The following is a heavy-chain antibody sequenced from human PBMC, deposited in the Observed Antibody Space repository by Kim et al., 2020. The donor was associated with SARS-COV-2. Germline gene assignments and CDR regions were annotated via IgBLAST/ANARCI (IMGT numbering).Heavy chain of an antibody. CDR3: AREPSTYFDY. Sequence: YTPDSVKGRFPITRDDSKNTVYLQMNSLRAEDTALYFCAREPSTYFDYWGQGTLVTVSS. J-gene: IGHJ4*02. V-gene: IGHV3-66*01.